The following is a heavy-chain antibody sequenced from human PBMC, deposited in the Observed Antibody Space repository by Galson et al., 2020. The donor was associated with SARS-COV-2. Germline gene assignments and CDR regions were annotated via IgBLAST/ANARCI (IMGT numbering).Heavy chain of an antibody. CDR3: AGGLLWFGELVY. V-gene: IGHV3-30*04. CDR2: ISYDGSNK. Sequence: GESLKISCAASGFTFSSYAMHWVRQAPGKGLEWVAVISYDGSNKYYADSVKGRFTISRDNSKNTLYLQMNSLRAEDTAVYYCAGGLLWFGELVYWGQGTLVTVSS. CDR1: GFTFSSYA. J-gene: IGHJ4*02. D-gene: IGHD3-10*01.